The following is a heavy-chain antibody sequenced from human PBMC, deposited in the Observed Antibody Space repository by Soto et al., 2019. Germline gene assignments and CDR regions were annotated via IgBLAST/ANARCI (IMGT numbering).Heavy chain of an antibody. V-gene: IGHV3-23*01. J-gene: IGHJ3*02. CDR1: GFTFRNYA. D-gene: IGHD5-18*01. Sequence: EVQLLESGGGLVQPGGSLRLSCAAFGFTFRNYAMSWVRQAPGKGLEWVSALTDSGGSTYYADSVQGRFTISRDNSKNTLYLQMNSLGAEDTAVYYCTRVTDAFDIWGQGTMVTVSS. CDR3: TRVTDAFDI. CDR2: LTDSGGST.